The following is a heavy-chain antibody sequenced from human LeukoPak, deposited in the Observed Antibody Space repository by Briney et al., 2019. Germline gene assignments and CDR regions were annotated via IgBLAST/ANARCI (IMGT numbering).Heavy chain of an antibody. V-gene: IGHV6-1*01. Sequence: SQTLSLTCATSGDTVSSNSAAWDWIRPSPSRGLEWLVRTYYRSKWYDADPVSVRIRITNNPDTFKMQFSLRLNSVTPEDTAVYYCTRGVTVTGYYFDYWGQGTLVTVSS. D-gene: IGHD6-19*01. CDR2: TYYRSKWYD. CDR3: TRGVTVTGYYFDY. J-gene: IGHJ4*02. CDR1: GDTVSSNSAA.